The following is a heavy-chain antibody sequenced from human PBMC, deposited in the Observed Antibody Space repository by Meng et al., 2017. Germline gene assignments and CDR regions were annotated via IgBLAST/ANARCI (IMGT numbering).Heavy chain of an antibody. J-gene: IGHJ4*02. Sequence: QVQLQQVGPGLVQPSQTLSPPSAHSGDSVSSNRSAWNWIRQSPSRGLEWLGRTYYRSKWFNDYAPSLKSRITINPDTSKNQFSLQLNSVTPEDTAVFYCAREEQQLSGVGGFNYWGQGTLVTVSS. CDR1: GDSVSSNRSA. V-gene: IGHV6-1*01. CDR2: TYYRSKWFN. CDR3: AREEQQLSGVGGFNY. D-gene: IGHD7-27*01.